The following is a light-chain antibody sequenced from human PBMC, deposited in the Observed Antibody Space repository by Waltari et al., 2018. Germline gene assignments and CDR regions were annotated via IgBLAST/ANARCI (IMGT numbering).Light chain of an antibody. V-gene: IGLV1-47*01. CDR3: AAWDDSLSTLL. CDR1: SSNIGGTSY. CDR2: RNS. Sequence: QSVLTQAPSASGTPGQRVTISCSGSSSNIGGTSYVYWYQQLPGTAPRLLIYRNSKRPSGVPDRFSGSKSGKSASLAISGLRSEDEADYYCAAWDDSLSTLLFGGGTKLTVL. J-gene: IGLJ2*01.